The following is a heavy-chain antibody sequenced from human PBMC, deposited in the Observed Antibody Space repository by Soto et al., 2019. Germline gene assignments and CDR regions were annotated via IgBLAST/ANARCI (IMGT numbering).Heavy chain of an antibody. D-gene: IGHD3-3*01. CDR2: INHSGST. CDR1: GGSFSGYY. Sequence: ASETLSLTCAVYGGSFSGYYWSWIRQPPGKGLEWIGEINHSGSTNYNPSLKSRVTISVDTSKNQFSLKLSSVTAADTAVYYCARGRVYDFWSGYRNYYYYMDVWGKGTTVTVSS. V-gene: IGHV4-34*01. J-gene: IGHJ6*03. CDR3: ARGRVYDFWSGYRNYYYYMDV.